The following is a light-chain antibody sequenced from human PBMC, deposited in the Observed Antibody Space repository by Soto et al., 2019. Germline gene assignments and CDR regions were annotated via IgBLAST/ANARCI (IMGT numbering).Light chain of an antibody. CDR1: KSDIGVYDF. J-gene: IGLJ1*01. V-gene: IGLV2-8*01. CDR2: EVV. Sequence: QSVLTQHPSASGAPGQSVNISCTGTKSDIGVYDFVSWYQHHPGKAPRLIIYEVVQRPSGVPDRFSGSKSGNTASLTVSGLQAADEADYFCETYVGSNHYVFGSGTRV. CDR3: ETYVGSNHYV.